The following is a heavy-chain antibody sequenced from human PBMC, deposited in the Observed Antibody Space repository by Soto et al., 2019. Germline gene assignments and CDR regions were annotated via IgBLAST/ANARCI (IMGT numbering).Heavy chain of an antibody. CDR1: GGSISSYY. Sequence: SETLSLTCTVSGGSISSYYWSWIRQPPGKGLEWIGYIYYSGSTNYNPSLKSRVTISVDTSKNQFSLKLSSVTAADTAVYYCASGPRYDFWSGYYTDLGVWGQGTTVTVSS. V-gene: IGHV4-59*01. D-gene: IGHD3-3*01. CDR3: ASGPRYDFWSGYYTDLGV. J-gene: IGHJ6*02. CDR2: IYYSGST.